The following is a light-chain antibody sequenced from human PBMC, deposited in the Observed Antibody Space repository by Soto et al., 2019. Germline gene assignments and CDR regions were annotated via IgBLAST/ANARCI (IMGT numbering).Light chain of an antibody. J-gene: IGLJ1*01. CDR1: ETDVGGYNL. CDR3: SSFTTTRTHI. Sequence: QSVLTQPASVSGSPGQSITISCTGTETDVGGYNLVSWYQQHSGKAPKLIIYDVKNRPSGISGRFSGSKSGNTASLTISGLRPDVEADYFCSSFTTTRTHIFGPGTKVTVL. V-gene: IGLV2-14*03. CDR2: DVK.